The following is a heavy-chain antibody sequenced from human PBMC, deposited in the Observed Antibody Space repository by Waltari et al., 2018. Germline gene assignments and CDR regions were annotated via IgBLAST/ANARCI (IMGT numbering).Heavy chain of an antibody. Sequence: QVQLVQSGAEVKKPGSSVKVSCKASGGTFSSYAISWVRQAPGQGLEWMGGIIPIFGTANYAQKFQGRVTITADESTSTAYMELSSLRSEDTAVYYCAREIIAAAGTDYYYYMDVWGKGTTVTISS. CDR1: GGTFSSYA. J-gene: IGHJ6*03. CDR3: AREIIAAAGTDYYYYMDV. V-gene: IGHV1-69*12. CDR2: IIPIFGTA. D-gene: IGHD6-13*01.